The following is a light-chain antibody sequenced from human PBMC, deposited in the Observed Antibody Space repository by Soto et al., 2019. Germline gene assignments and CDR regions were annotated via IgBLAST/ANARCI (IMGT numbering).Light chain of an antibody. V-gene: IGKV3-15*01. CDR2: GAS. Sequence: EIVMTQSPATMSVSPGERATLSCRASQSVSSNLAWYQQKPGQAPRLLLYGASTRANGIPARFNGRGSGTECPLTISSLLTEDFAVYYCQRYDNWPPMAFGQGTQVQIK. CDR1: QSVSSN. CDR3: QRYDNWPPMA. J-gene: IGKJ1*01.